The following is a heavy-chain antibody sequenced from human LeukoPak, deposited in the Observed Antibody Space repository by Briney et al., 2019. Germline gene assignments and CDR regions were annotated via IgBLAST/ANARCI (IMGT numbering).Heavy chain of an antibody. J-gene: IGHJ4*02. CDR2: IASSGTTI. D-gene: IGHD6-19*01. Sequence: PGGSLSLYCAVSGFPFSVYEMNWVRQAPGKGLEWVSNIASSGTTIYYADSVKDRFSISRDNAMSSLYLQMNSLRVEDTAVYYCALLAVASDFDYSGPGALVTVSS. CDR1: GFPFSVYE. V-gene: IGHV3-48*03. CDR3: ALLAVASDFDY.